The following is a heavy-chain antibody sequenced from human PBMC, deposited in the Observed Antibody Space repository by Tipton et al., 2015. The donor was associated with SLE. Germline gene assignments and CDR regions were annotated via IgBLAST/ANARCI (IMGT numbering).Heavy chain of an antibody. Sequence: TLSLTCSVSGGSINSHYWIWIRQPPGKGLEYIGNIYFSGSTNYNPSLKSRVTISIDTSKGQVSLKLSSVTAADTAVYYCARSIYPGIAPGLDYWGQGTLVTVSS. CDR1: GGSINSHY. V-gene: IGHV4-59*11. D-gene: IGHD6-25*01. CDR2: IYFSGST. J-gene: IGHJ4*02. CDR3: ARSIYPGIAPGLDY.